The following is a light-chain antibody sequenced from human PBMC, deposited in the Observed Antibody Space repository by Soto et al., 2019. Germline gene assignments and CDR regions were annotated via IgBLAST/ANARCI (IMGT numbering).Light chain of an antibody. Sequence: DIQMTQSPSSLSASVGDRATITCRASQGISSNLAWYQQKPGKAPKLLIYAASTLQSGVPSRFSGSGSGTDFTLTISRLQAEDVVTYYCQKYNSAPLTFGQGTRLEI. J-gene: IGKJ5*01. CDR3: QKYNSAPLT. CDR1: QGISSN. CDR2: AAS. V-gene: IGKV1-27*01.